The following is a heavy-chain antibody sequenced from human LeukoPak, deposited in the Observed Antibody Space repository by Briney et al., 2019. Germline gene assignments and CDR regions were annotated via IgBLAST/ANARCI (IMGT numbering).Heavy chain of an antibody. Sequence: PGGSLRLSCAASGFTFRNHWMTWVRQAPGKGLEWVAVISYDGSNKYYADSVKGRFTISRDNSKNTLYLQMNSLRAEDTAVYYCAKAADYYDSSGYEYWGQGTLVTVSS. CDR2: ISYDGSNK. D-gene: IGHD3-22*01. V-gene: IGHV3-30*18. CDR1: GFTFRNHW. J-gene: IGHJ4*02. CDR3: AKAADYYDSSGYEY.